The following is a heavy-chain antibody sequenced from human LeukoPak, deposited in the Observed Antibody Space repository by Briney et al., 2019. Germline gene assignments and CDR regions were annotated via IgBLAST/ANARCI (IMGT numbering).Heavy chain of an antibody. CDR3: ARAMGEYYDSSGYPFDY. D-gene: IGHD3-22*01. V-gene: IGHV4-34*01. Sequence: SETLSLTCAFYGGSFSGYYWSWIRQPPGKGLEWIGEINHSGSTNYNPSLKSRVTISVDTSKNQFSLKLSSVTAADTAVYYCARAMGEYYDSSGYPFDYWGQGTLVTVSS. CDR1: GGSFSGYY. J-gene: IGHJ4*02. CDR2: INHSGST.